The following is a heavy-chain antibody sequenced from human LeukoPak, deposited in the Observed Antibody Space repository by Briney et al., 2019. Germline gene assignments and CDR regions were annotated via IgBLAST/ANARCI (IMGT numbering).Heavy chain of an antibody. Sequence: GGSLRLSCAASGFTFSSYGMNWVRQAPGKGLEWVSYISSSGSTIYYADSVKGRFTISRDNAKNSLYLQMNSMRAEDTAVYYCAELGITMIGGVWGKGTTVTISS. J-gene: IGHJ6*04. CDR3: AELGITMIGGV. CDR2: ISSSGSTI. CDR1: GFTFSSYG. D-gene: IGHD3-10*02. V-gene: IGHV3-48*03.